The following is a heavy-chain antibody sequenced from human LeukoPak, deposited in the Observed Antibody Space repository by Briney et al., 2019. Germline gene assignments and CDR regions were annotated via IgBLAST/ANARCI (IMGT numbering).Heavy chain of an antibody. Sequence: ASVKVSCKASGYTFTGYYLHWVRQAPGQGLEWMGRIHPNSGATNSAQKFQGRVTMTRDTSITTAYMELSRLTSDDTAVYYCAISGSYGAFDYWGQGTLVTVSS. D-gene: IGHD1-26*01. V-gene: IGHV1-2*06. CDR2: IHPNSGAT. CDR1: GYTFTGYY. CDR3: AISGSYGAFDY. J-gene: IGHJ4*02.